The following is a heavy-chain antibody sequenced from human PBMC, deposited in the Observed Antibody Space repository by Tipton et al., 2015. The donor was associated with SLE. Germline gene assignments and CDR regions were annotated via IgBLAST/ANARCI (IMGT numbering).Heavy chain of an antibody. CDR2: IYYSGST. V-gene: IGHV4-61*05. J-gene: IGHJ3*02. CDR3: ARRGPEGIAAAGTRAFDI. D-gene: IGHD6-13*01. Sequence: TLSLTCTVSGGSISSSSHSWSWNRPPPGKGLEWIGYIYYSGSTNYNPSLKSRVTISVDTSKNQFSLKLSSVTAADTAVYYCARRGPEGIAAAGTRAFDIWGQGTMVTVSS. CDR1: GGSISSSSHS.